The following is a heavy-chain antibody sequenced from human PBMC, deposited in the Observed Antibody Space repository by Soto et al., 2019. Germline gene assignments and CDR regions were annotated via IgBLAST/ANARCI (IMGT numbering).Heavy chain of an antibody. D-gene: IGHD6-13*01. CDR3: ASITGYSSSWYEGAFDI. CDR1: GYTFTSYG. V-gene: IGHV1-18*01. J-gene: IGHJ3*02. Sequence: QVQLVQSGAEVKKPGASVKVSCKASGYTFTSYGISWVRQAPGQGLEWMGWISAYNGNTNYAQKFQGRVTITADESTSTAYMELSSLRSEDTAVYYCASITGYSSSWYEGAFDIWGQGTMVTVSS. CDR2: ISAYNGNT.